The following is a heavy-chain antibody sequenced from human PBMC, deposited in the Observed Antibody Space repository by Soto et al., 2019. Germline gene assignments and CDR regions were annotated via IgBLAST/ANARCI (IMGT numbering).Heavy chain of an antibody. D-gene: IGHD1-20*01. Sequence: QVQLVQSGAEVKKHGASVKVSCTASGYTFTSYAIHWVRQAPGQRLEWMGWVNAGNGNTKYSQKLQGRVTITRDTSASKAYMELSSLRSEDTAVYYCARDVGYNWNLIDYWGQGTLVTVSS. CDR3: ARDVGYNWNLIDY. J-gene: IGHJ4*02. CDR2: VNAGNGNT. V-gene: IGHV1-3*01. CDR1: GYTFTSYA.